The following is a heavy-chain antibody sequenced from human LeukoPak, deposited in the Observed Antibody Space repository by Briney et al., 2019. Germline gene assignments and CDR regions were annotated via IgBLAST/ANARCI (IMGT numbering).Heavy chain of an antibody. V-gene: IGHV3-23*01. Sequence: GGSLRLSCAASGFTFSSYAMSWVRQAPGKGLEWVSAISGSGGSTYYADSVKGRFTISRDNSKNTLYLQMNGLRAEDTAVYYCAKGPGVMVRGVSGPYGMDVWGQGTTVTVSS. CDR3: AKGPGVMVRGVSGPYGMDV. J-gene: IGHJ6*02. CDR1: GFTFSSYA. CDR2: ISGSGGST. D-gene: IGHD3-10*01.